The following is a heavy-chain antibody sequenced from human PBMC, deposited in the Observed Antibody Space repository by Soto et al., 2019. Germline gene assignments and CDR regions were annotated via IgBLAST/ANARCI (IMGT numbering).Heavy chain of an antibody. V-gene: IGHV4-61*08. Sequence: SETLSLTCTVSGASVSGGAYYWSWIPQPPGRGLEWIGHIYYSGSTNSNPSLRSRVTVSVDTSKNQFSLRLSSVTAADTAVYYCARIPVDTYMIYWSDPWGHGTQVTVSS. CDR2: IYYSGST. CDR3: ARIPVDTYMIYWSDP. D-gene: IGHD5-18*01. J-gene: IGHJ5*02. CDR1: GASVSGGAYY.